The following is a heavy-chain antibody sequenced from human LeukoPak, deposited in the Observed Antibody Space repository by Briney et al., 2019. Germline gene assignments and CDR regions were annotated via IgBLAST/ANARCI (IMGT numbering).Heavy chain of an antibody. J-gene: IGHJ3*02. CDR3: ARDRVDDSSGPDAFDI. V-gene: IGHV1-18*01. CDR2: ISAYNGNT. Sequence: GASVKVSCKASGYTFTSYGISWVRQAPGQGLEWMGWISAYNGNTNYAQKLQGRVTMTTDTSTSTAYMELRSLRSDDTAVYYCARDRVDDSSGPDAFDIWGQGTMVTVSS. D-gene: IGHD3-22*01. CDR1: GYTFTSYG.